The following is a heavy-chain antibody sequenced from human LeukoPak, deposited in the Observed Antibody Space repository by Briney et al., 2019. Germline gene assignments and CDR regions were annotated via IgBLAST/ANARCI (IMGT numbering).Heavy chain of an antibody. CDR1: GYTFTGYY. D-gene: IGHD3-3*01. CDR3: ARDNDFWSGGGAYYMDV. CDR2: INPNSGGT. Sequence: VSVKVSCKASGYTFTGYYMHWVRQAPGQGLEWMGWINPNSGGTNYAQKFQGRVTMTRDTSISTAYMELSRLRSDDTAVYYCARDNDFWSGGGAYYMDVWGKGTTVTVSS. V-gene: IGHV1-2*02. J-gene: IGHJ6*03.